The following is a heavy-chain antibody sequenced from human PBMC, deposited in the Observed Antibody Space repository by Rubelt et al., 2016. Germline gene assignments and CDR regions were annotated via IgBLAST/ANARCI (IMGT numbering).Heavy chain of an antibody. CDR2: ISYDGSNK. J-gene: IGHJ4*02. V-gene: IGHV3-30*04. CDR1: GFTFSTYA. Sequence: QVQLVESGGGVVQPGRSLRLSCAASGFTFSTYAIHWVRQAPGKGLEWVAVISYDGSNKYYADSVKGRFTISRDNSKNTLYLQMNSLTAEDTAVYYCAKGVYEFDYWGQGTLVTVSS. D-gene: IGHD1-14*01. CDR3: AKGVYEFDY.